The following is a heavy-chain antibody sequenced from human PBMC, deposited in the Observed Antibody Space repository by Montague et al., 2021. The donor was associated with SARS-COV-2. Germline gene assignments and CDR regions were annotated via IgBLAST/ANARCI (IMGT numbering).Heavy chain of an antibody. Sequence: SETLSLTCTASGGSISSSSYYWGWIRQPPGKGLEWIGSIYYSGSTYYNPSLKSRVTISVDTSKNQFSLKLSSVTAADTAVYYCAREGGWLSRGSYYFDYWGQGTLVTVSS. V-gene: IGHV4-39*07. CDR3: AREGGWLSRGSYYFDY. D-gene: IGHD3-22*01. CDR2: IYYSGST. J-gene: IGHJ4*02. CDR1: GGSISSSSYY.